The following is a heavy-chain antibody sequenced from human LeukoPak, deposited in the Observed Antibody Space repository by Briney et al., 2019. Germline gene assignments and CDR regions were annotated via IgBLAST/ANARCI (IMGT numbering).Heavy chain of an antibody. D-gene: IGHD6-13*01. J-gene: IGHJ4*02. V-gene: IGHV4-30-4*01. Sequence: SETLSLTCTVSGGSISSGDYYWGWIRQPPGKGLEWIGYIYYSGSTYYNPSLKSRVTISVDTSKNQFSLKLSSVTAADTAVYYCARARDSSSWYGDYWGQGTLVTVSS. CDR2: IYYSGST. CDR3: ARARDSSSWYGDY. CDR1: GGSISSGDYY.